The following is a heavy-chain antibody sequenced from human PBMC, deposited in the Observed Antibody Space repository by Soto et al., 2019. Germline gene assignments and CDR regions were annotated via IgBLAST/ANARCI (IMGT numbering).Heavy chain of an antibody. CDR1: GGSISSGGYY. Sequence: PSETLSLTCTVSGGSISSGGYYWSWIRQHPGKGLEWIGYIYYSGSTYYNPSLKSRVTISVDTSKNQFALKLSSVTAADTAVYYCARDGSPGYSSGWHLNFDYWGQRTLVTLSS. CDR2: IYYSGST. CDR3: ARDGSPGYSSGWHLNFDY. J-gene: IGHJ4*02. D-gene: IGHD6-19*01. V-gene: IGHV4-31*03.